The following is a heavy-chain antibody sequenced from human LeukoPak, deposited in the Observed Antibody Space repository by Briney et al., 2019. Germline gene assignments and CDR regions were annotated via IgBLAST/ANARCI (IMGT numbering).Heavy chain of an antibody. CDR1: GFTVRNAW. V-gene: IGHV3-15*01. CDR2: IKSKADGETT. J-gene: IGHJ4*02. D-gene: IGHD1-26*01. CDR3: STSGSVGATRANY. Sequence: GGSLILSCAASGFTVRNAWMSWVRQAPGKGLEWVGRIKSKADGETTDFPAPVKGRFTLSRDDSKNTLYMQMNSLKIEDTAVYYCSTSGSVGATRANYWGQGTLVTVSS.